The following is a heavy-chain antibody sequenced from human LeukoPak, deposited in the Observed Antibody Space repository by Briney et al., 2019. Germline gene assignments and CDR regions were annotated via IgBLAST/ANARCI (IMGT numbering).Heavy chain of an antibody. CDR2: ISSSSSYI. Sequence: GGSLRLSCAASGFTFSSYSMNWVRQAPGKGLEWVSSISSSSSYIYYADSVKGRFTISRDNAKNSLYLQMNSLRAEDTAVYYCASPLGYCSSTTCFGDYWGQGTLVTVSS. D-gene: IGHD2-2*01. CDR3: ASPLGYCSSTTCFGDY. J-gene: IGHJ4*02. V-gene: IGHV3-21*01. CDR1: GFTFSSYS.